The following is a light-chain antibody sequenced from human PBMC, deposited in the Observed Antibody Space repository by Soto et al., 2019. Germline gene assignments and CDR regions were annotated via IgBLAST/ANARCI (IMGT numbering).Light chain of an antibody. CDR2: WAS. CDR1: QSVLYNSNNKNY. CDR3: QQYYRTPWT. J-gene: IGKJ1*01. Sequence: DIVMTQSPDSLAVSLGERATINCKSSQSVLYNSNNKNYLAWYQQKPGQPPKLLIYWASTRESGVPDRLSGSGSGTDFTLTISSLQAEDLAVYYCQQYYRTPWTFGQGTKVEIK. V-gene: IGKV4-1*01.